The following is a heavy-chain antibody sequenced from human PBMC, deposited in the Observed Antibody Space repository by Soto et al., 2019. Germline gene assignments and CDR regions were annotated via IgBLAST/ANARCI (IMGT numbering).Heavy chain of an antibody. V-gene: IGHV4-59*08. Sequence: SETLSLTCTVSGGSISSYYWSWIRQPPGKGLEWIGSIYYSGSTNYNPSLKSRVTISVDTSKNQFSLKLSSVTAADTAVYYCARHLRQAYFDYWGQGTLVTVSS. CDR3: ARHLRQAYFDY. D-gene: IGHD4-17*01. J-gene: IGHJ4*02. CDR2: IYYSGST. CDR1: GGSISSYY.